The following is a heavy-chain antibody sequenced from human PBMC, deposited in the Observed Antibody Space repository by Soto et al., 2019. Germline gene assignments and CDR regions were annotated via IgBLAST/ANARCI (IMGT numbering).Heavy chain of an antibody. D-gene: IGHD3-10*01. CDR2: ISSSGGTI. CDR3: ARHTYYYGSGSYYTADS. J-gene: IGHJ4*02. V-gene: IGHV3-11*01. Sequence: QVQLVESGGGLVKPGGSLRLSCAASGFTFSDYYMSWIRQAPGKGLEWVSYISSSGGTIYYADSVEGRFAISRDNAKNSLDVQMNSLRAEDTAVYCTARHTYYYGSGSYYTADSWGQGTLVTVSS. CDR1: GFTFSDYY.